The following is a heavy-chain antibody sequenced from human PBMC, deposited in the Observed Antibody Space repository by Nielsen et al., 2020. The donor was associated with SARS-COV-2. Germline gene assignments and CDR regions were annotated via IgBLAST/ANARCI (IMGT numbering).Heavy chain of an antibody. J-gene: IGHJ4*02. CDR1: GFTFSSYA. Sequence: GESLKISCAASGFTFSSYAFHWVRQAPGKGLEWVAVISYDGSNRYYADSVEGRFTISRDNSKNTLYLQMNSLGAEDTAVYYCARGGKRFDSSGYFSPDYWGQGTLVTVSS. CDR3: ARGGKRFDSSGYFSPDY. V-gene: IGHV3-30-3*01. CDR2: ISYDGSNR. D-gene: IGHD3-22*01.